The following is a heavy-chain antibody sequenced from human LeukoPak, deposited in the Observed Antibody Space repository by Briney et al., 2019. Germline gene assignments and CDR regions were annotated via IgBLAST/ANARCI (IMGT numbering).Heavy chain of an antibody. CDR1: GGTFSSYA. D-gene: IGHD2-21*01. Sequence: ASVKVSCKASGGTFSSYAISWVRQAPGQGLEWMGGIIPIFGTANYAQKFQGRVTITADEFTSTAYMELSSLRSEDTAVYYCARAAYCGGDCYTFDYWGQGTLVTVSS. J-gene: IGHJ4*02. CDR3: ARAAYCGGDCYTFDY. V-gene: IGHV1-69*13. CDR2: IIPIFGTA.